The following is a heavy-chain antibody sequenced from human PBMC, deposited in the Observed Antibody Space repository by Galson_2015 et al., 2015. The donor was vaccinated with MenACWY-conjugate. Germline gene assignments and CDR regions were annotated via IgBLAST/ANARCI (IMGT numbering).Heavy chain of an antibody. CDR3: ARLAVPGLN. V-gene: IGHV3-48*03. CDR2: ISSSGTTI. D-gene: IGHD6-19*01. J-gene: IGHJ4*02. Sequence: SLRLSCAASAFTFSRFETNWVRQAPGKGLEWVSYISSSGTTIYYSDSVEGRFTISRDNAKNSLYLQMNSLRAEDTAVYYCARLAVPGLNWGQGTLVTVSS. CDR1: AFTFSRFE.